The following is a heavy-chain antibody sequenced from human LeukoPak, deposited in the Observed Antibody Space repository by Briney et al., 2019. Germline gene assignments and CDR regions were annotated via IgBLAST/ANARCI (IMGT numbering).Heavy chain of an antibody. J-gene: IGHJ4*02. CDR3: ARDREGYYDSSGYLEIDY. Sequence: GSSVKVSCKASGGTFSSYAISWVRQAPGQGLERMGGIIPIFGTANYAQKFQGRVTITTDESTSTAYMELSSLRSEDTAVYYCARDREGYYDSSGYLEIDYWGQGTLVTVSS. CDR1: GGTFSSYA. D-gene: IGHD3-22*01. CDR2: IIPIFGTA. V-gene: IGHV1-69*05.